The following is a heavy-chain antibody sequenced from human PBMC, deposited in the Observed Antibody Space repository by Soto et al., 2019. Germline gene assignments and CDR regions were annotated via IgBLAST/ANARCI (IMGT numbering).Heavy chain of an antibody. D-gene: IGHD3-10*01. J-gene: IGHJ4*02. Sequence: PGGSLRLSCAASAFTFSSYGMHWVRQAPGKGLEWVGLIWYDGSNQYYADSVKGRFTISRDNSKNTLFLQMTSLRGEDTAIYYCARGNYGSGSYYNEPLDYWGQGALVTVSS. V-gene: IGHV3-33*01. CDR3: ARGNYGSGSYYNEPLDY. CDR1: AFTFSSYG. CDR2: IWYDGSNQ.